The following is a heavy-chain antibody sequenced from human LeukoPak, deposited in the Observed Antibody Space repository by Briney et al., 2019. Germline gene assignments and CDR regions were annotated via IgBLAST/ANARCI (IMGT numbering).Heavy chain of an antibody. J-gene: IGHJ4*02. V-gene: IGHV3-33*03. Sequence: GGSLRLSCAASGFTFSSYGMHWVRQAPGKGLEWVAVIWYDGSNKYYADSVKGRFTISRDNAKNSLYLQMNSLRAEDTALYYCAKDNGGNSKGAGLGYWGQGTLVTVSS. CDR3: AKDNGGNSKGAGLGY. CDR1: GFTFSSYG. D-gene: IGHD4-23*01. CDR2: IWYDGSNK.